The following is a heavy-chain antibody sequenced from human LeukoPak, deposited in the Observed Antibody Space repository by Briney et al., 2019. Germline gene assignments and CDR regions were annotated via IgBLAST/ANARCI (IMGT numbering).Heavy chain of an antibody. CDR2: IRYDGNEK. CDR1: GFTVSSNY. J-gene: IGHJ4*02. V-gene: IGHV3-30*02. CDR3: AKSHGSGWYYYDY. Sequence: GGSLRLSCAASGFTVSSNYMSWVRQAPGKGLEWVAFIRYDGNEKYYTDSVKGRFTISRDKSKNSLYLQMNSLRTEDTAVYYCAKSHGSGWYYYDYWGQGTLVTVSS. D-gene: IGHD6-19*01.